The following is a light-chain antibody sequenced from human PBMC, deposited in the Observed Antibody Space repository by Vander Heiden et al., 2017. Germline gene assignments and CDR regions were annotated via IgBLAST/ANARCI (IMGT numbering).Light chain of an antibody. Sequence: DIQMTQSPSSLSASVGDRVTITCQASQDISNYLNWYQQKPGKAPKLLIYDASNLETGVPSRFSRSGSGTDFTFTISSLQPEDFATYYCQQYDNLPLTFGGGTKVEIK. V-gene: IGKV1-33*01. J-gene: IGKJ4*01. CDR1: QDISNY. CDR3: QQYDNLPLT. CDR2: DAS.